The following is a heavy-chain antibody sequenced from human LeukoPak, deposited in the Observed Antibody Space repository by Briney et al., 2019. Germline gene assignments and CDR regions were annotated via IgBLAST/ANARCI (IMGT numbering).Heavy chain of an antibody. V-gene: IGHV5-51*01. CDR2: IYPGDSDT. CDR3: ARSHAYCGGDCYWAFDY. Sequence: GESLKISCQGSGYSFTSYWIGWVRQMPGKGLEWMGIIYPGDSDTRYSPSFQGQVTISADKSISTAYLQWSSLKASDTAMYYCARSHAYCGGDCYWAFDYWGQGTLVTVSS. J-gene: IGHJ4*02. CDR1: GYSFTSYW. D-gene: IGHD2-21*02.